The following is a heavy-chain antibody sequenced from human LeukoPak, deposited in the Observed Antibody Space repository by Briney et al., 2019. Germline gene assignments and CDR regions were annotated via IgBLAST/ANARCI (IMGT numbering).Heavy chain of an antibody. V-gene: IGHV3-21*01. CDR3: AKSSAVAFFDY. CDR1: GVTFSSYS. J-gene: IGHJ4*02. D-gene: IGHD6-19*01. Sequence: PGGSLRLSCAASGVTFSSYSMNWVRQAPGKGLEWVSSISSSSSYIYYADSVKGRFTISRDNAKNSLYLQMNSLGAEDTAVYYCAKSSAVAFFDYWGQGTLVTVSS. CDR2: ISSSSSYI.